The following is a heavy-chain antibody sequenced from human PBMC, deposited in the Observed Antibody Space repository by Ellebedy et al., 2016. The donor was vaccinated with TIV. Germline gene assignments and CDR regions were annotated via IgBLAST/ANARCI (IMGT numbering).Heavy chain of an antibody. CDR1: GFTFGDFA. J-gene: IGHJ3*02. Sequence: GGSLRLXXTASGFTFGDFAISWVRQAPGKGLEWVSVFGGRSTTTYYADSVKGRFTISRDNSKNTLFLQMNSLRGDDTARYYCAKISPTHRGAFDIWGQGTMVTVSS. CDR2: FGGRSTTT. CDR3: AKISPTHRGAFDI. V-gene: IGHV3-23*01. D-gene: IGHD3-3*02.